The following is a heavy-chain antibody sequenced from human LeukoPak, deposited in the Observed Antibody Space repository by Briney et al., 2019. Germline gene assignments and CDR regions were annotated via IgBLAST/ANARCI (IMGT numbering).Heavy chain of an antibody. CDR1: GGSISSSRYY. J-gene: IGHJ6*03. D-gene: IGHD6-13*01. CDR3: ARQSDSGSWYQAHYTYYMDV. V-gene: IGHV4-39*01. Sequence: SETLSLTCSVSGGSISSSRYYWGWFRQPQGKGLEWIGTIYYSGNTYYNPSLRSRVSISVDRSKNQISLQMPSVTAADTAVYYCARQSDSGSWYQAHYTYYMDVWGKGTTVTISS. CDR2: IYYSGNT.